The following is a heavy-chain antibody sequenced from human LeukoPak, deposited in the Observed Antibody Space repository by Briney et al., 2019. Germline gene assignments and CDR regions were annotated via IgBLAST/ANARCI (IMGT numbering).Heavy chain of an antibody. D-gene: IGHD3-10*01. CDR2: INPNSGGT. V-gene: IGHV1-2*06. CDR1: GYTFTGYY. J-gene: IGHJ4*02. CDR3: APLDYYGSGSHDY. Sequence: ASVKVSCKASGYTFTGYYMHWVRQAPGQGLEWMGRINPNSGGTNYAQKFQGRVTMTRDTSISTAYMELGRLRSDDTAVYYCAPLDYYGSGSHDYWGQGTLVTVSS.